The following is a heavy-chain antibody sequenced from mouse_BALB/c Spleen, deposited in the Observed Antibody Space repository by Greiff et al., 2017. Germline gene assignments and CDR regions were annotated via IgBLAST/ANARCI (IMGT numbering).Heavy chain of an antibody. J-gene: IGHJ3*01. V-gene: IGHV14-3*02. CDR3: ARIGDRYPWFAY. CDR2: IDPANGNT. CDR1: GFNIKDTY. D-gene: IGHD2-14*01. Sequence: EVQLQQSGAELVKPGASVKLSCTASGFNIKDTYMHWVKQRPEQGLEWIGRIDPANGNTKYDPKFQGKATITADTSSNTAYLQLSSLTSEDTAVYYCARIGDRYPWFAYWGQGTLVTVSA.